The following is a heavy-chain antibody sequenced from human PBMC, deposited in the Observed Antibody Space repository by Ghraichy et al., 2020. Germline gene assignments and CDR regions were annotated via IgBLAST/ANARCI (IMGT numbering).Heavy chain of an antibody. CDR2: IYHSGST. J-gene: IGHJ4*02. Sequence: SETLSLTCAVSGGSISSGGYSWSWIRQPPGKGLEWIGYIYHSGSTYYNPSLKSRVTISVDRSKNQFSLKLSSVTAADTAVYYCARGYEKVTGFDYWGQGTLVTVSS. CDR3: ARGYEKVTGFDY. D-gene: IGHD2-21*02. V-gene: IGHV4-30-2*01. CDR1: GGSISSGGYS.